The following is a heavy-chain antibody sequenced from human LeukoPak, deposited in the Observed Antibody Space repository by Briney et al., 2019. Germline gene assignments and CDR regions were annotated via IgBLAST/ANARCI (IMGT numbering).Heavy chain of an antibody. CDR1: GYTFTSYG. CDR2: ISAYNGNT. CDR3: GRDPRIQLRLPYYYGMDV. V-gene: IGHV1-18*01. J-gene: IGHJ6*02. D-gene: IGHD5-18*01. Sequence: GASVKVSFKASGYTFTSYGISWVRQAPGQGLEWMGWISAYNGNTNYAQKLQGRVTMTTDTSTSTAYMELRSLRSDDTAVYYCGRDPRIQLRLPYYYGMDVWGQRATVTVSS.